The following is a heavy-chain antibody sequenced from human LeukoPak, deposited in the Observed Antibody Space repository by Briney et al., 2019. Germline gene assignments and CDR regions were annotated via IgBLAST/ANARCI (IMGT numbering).Heavy chain of an antibody. Sequence: SETLSLTCTVSGASMSSGGYYWSWIRQHPGKGLEWIGYIYYSGNTYYNPSLKSRVTISVDTSKNQFSLKLSSVTAADTAVYYCARNPYYYDTSGLRFDPWGQGTLVTVSS. CDR1: GASMSSGGYY. V-gene: IGHV4-31*03. J-gene: IGHJ5*02. D-gene: IGHD3-22*01. CDR2: IYYSGNT. CDR3: ARNPYYYDTSGLRFDP.